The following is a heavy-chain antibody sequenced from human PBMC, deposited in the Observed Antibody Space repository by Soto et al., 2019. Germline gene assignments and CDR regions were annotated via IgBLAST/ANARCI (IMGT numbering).Heavy chain of an antibody. V-gene: IGHV3-23*01. D-gene: IGHD4-17*01. Sequence: EVQLLESGGGVGQPGGSLRLSCAATGFSFSSYALNWVRQAPGKGLEWVSGISGTGGSTYYADSVKGRFTISRDNSKNTLYLQMDSLRAGDTAVYYCAKSYGDYVFFGSWGQGSLVTVPS. CDR1: GFSFSSYA. CDR3: AKSYGDYVFFGS. CDR2: ISGTGGST. J-gene: IGHJ4*02.